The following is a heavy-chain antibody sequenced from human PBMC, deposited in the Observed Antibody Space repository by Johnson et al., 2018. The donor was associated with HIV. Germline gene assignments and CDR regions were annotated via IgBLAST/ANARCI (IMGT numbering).Heavy chain of an antibody. D-gene: IGHD4-17*01. CDR3: ARDWGTVTSGFGAFDI. J-gene: IGHJ3*02. V-gene: IGHV3-30*02. CDR2: IRYDGNNK. CDR1: GFNFSNYG. Sequence: QLVESGGGVVQPGWSLRLSCAASGFNFSNYGMHWVRQEPGKGLEWVAFIRYDGNNKYYRDSMKGRFTISRDNSKNSLYLQMNSLRAEDTAVYYCARDWGTVTSGFGAFDIWGQGTTVTVSS.